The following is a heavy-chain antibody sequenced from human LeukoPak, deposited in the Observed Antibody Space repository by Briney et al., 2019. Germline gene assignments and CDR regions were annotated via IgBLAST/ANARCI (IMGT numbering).Heavy chain of an antibody. D-gene: IGHD2-15*01. J-gene: IGHJ6*02. V-gene: IGHV1-46*01. CDR1: GYTFTSYY. Sequence: ASVKVSCKASGYTFTSYYMHWVRQAPGQGLEWMGIINPSGGSTSYAQKFQGRVTMTRDTSTSTVYMELSSLRSEDTAVYYCARDLTGLIAAQTMGYYYGMDVWGQGTTVTVPS. CDR3: ARDLTGLIAAQTMGYYYGMDV. CDR2: INPSGGST.